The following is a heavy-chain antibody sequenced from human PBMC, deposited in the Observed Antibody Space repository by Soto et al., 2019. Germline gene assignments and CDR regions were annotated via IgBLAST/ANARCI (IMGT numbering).Heavy chain of an antibody. J-gene: IGHJ4*02. D-gene: IGHD6-6*01. V-gene: IGHV3-23*01. CDR3: AKIGSSSSVSLPLVLLDY. Sequence: EVQLLESGGGLVQPRGSLRLSCAASGFTFSSYAMSWVRQSPGKGLEWVSAIPGSGTSTYYAGSVKGRFTISRDNSKNTLYLQMNSLRVEDTAVYYCAKIGSSSSVSLPLVLLDYWGQGALVTVSS. CDR1: GFTFSSYA. CDR2: IPGSGTST.